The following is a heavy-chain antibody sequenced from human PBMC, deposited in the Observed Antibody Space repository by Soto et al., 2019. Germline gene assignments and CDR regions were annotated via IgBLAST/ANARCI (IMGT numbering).Heavy chain of an antibody. Sequence: PGGSLRLSCAASGFRFSDHYMTWIRQAPGKGLEWVSKISGGGTTTHYADSVKGRFTVSRDNAKNSLYLQMNSLRAEDTAVYYCAGGPYYYGSAFWGQGTLVTVSS. J-gene: IGHJ4*02. CDR3: AGGPYYYGSAF. CDR1: GFRFSDHY. D-gene: IGHD3-10*01. CDR2: ISGGGTTT. V-gene: IGHV3-11*01.